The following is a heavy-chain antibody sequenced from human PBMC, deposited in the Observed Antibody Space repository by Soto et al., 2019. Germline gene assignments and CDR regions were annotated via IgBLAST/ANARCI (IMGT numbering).Heavy chain of an antibody. CDR3: SRSRGDFWSGWHLKHYFYYYGIDV. CDR1: GFSLSNARMG. V-gene: IGHV2-26*01. Sequence: SGPTLVNPTATLTLTCTVSGFSLSNARMGVSWIRQPPGKALEWLAHIFSNDEKSYSTSLKSRLTISKDTSKSQVVLTMTNMDPVDTSTYYCSRSRGDFWSGWHLKHYFYYYGIDVIRQLPTVT. CDR2: IFSNDEK. D-gene: IGHD3-3*01. J-gene: IGHJ6*01.